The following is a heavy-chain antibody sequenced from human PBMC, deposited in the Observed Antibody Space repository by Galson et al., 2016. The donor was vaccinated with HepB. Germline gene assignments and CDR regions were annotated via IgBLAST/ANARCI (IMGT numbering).Heavy chain of an antibody. CDR1: GFSVGRNF. CDR3: ARKTDTSGQGDY. Sequence: SLRLSCAASGFSVGRNFMTWVRQAPGKGLEGVSLIYSGGGSHYADSVKGRFTISRDNSKNTLYLQMNSLRAEDTAVYCCARKTDTSGQGDYWGQGTLVTVSS. J-gene: IGHJ4*02. D-gene: IGHD3-22*01. V-gene: IGHV3-66*01. CDR2: IYSGGGS.